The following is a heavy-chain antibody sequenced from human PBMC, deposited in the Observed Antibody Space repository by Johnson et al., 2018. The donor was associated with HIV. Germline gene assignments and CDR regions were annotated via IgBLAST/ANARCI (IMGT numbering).Heavy chain of an antibody. CDR2: ISWNSGRI. V-gene: IGHV3-11*05. Sequence: QVKLVESGGGLVKPGGSLRLSCAASGFTFSDSYMSWIRQAPGKGLEWVSGISWNSGRIGYADSVKGRFTISRDNAKNSLYLQMNSLRAEDTAVYYCARETIAVAGAGAFDIWGQGTMVTVSS. CDR3: ARETIAVAGAGAFDI. D-gene: IGHD6-19*01. CDR1: GFTFSDSY. J-gene: IGHJ3*02.